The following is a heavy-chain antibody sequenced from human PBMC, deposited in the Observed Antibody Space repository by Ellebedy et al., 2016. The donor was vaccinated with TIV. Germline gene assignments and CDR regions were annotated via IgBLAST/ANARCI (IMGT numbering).Heavy chain of an antibody. CDR3: ARDPVGVGPAFDV. CDR2: ITESGGNT. J-gene: IGHJ3*01. CDR1: GLTFSSHA. V-gene: IGHV3-23*01. Sequence: PGGSLRLSCAASGLTFSSHAMSWVRQAPGKGLEWVSSITESGGNTYYADSVKGRFTISRDNSKDNLFLQMNSLRAEDTAIYFCARDPVGVGPAFDVWGQGTMVTVSS. D-gene: IGHD4-23*01.